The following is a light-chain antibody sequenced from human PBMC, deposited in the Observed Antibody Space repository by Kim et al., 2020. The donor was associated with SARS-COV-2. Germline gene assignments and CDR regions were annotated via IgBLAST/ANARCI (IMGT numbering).Light chain of an antibody. J-gene: IGLJ1*01. Sequence: PGQSVAISGSGTRGDVGSYKYVSWYQQHPGKSPKLIIYEVTKRPSGVPDRFSGSMSGNTASLTVSGLQAEDEADYYCASHGGYDYVFGTGTKVTV. CDR3: ASHGGYDYV. CDR1: RGDVGSYKY. CDR2: EVT. V-gene: IGLV2-8*01.